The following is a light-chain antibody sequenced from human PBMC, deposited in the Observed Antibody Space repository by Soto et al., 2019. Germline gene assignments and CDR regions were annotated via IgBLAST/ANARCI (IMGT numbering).Light chain of an antibody. CDR2: GSN. V-gene: IGLV1-44*01. J-gene: IGLJ2*01. CDR3: AAWDDNLFGPV. Sequence: QLVLAQPPSASETPGQRVAISCSGTSSNIGSNPVNWFQQLPGTAPKLLIYGSNQRPSGVPDRFSGSKSGTSASLAISGLQSEDEADYYCAAWDDNLFGPVFGGGTKLTVL. CDR1: SSNIGSNP.